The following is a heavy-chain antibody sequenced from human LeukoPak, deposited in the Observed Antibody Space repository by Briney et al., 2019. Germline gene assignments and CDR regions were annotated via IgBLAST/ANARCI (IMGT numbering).Heavy chain of an antibody. D-gene: IGHD3-10*01. CDR3: ATHLDRSYYYFDF. CDR1: GYGLSILS. J-gene: IGHJ4*02. V-gene: IGHV1-24*01. CDR2: IDPQDGQA. Sequence: ASVKVSCKISGYGLSILSIHWVRQAPGEGLQWVGGIDPQDGQAIYAQPFHGRATISEDTFSDTAYLELNSLRPEDTALYYCATHLDRSYYYFDFWGQGTLVIVSS.